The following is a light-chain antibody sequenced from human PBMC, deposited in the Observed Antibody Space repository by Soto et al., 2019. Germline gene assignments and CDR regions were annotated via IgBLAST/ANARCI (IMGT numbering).Light chain of an antibody. CDR3: SSYAGSDNFV. Sequence: QSALTQPASVSGSPGQSITISCTGTSSDVGGYNYVSWYQQYPGKAPKLMIYEVSNRPSGVSHRFSGSRSGNTASLTISGLQAEDEADYYCSSYAGSDNFVFGTGTKVTVL. J-gene: IGLJ1*01. CDR1: SSDVGGYNY. V-gene: IGLV2-14*01. CDR2: EVS.